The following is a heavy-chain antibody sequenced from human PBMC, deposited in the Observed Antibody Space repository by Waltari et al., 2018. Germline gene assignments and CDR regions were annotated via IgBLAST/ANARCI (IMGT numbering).Heavy chain of an antibody. Sequence: EVQLVETGGGLIQPGGSLRLSCAASGFTVSSNYMSWVRPAPGKGLEWVSVIYSGGSTYYADSVKGRFTISRDNSKNTLYLQMNSLRAEDTAVYYCASRIAAAGTGVWGMDVWGKGTTVTVSS. CDR2: IYSGGST. V-gene: IGHV3-53*02. CDR3: ASRIAAAGTGVWGMDV. CDR1: GFTVSSNY. D-gene: IGHD6-13*01. J-gene: IGHJ6*04.